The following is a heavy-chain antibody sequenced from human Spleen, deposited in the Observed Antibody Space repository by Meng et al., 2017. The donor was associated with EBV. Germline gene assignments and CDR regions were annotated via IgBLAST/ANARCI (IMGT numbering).Heavy chain of an antibody. Sequence: QLQLQESGPGLLKPSGTLSLTCTVSGGSISRTSYYWGWIRQPPGKGLEWIGSIYYSGSTFYNPSLKSRVNISVDTSKNQFFLKLSSVTAADTAVYYCARHDSVPFDSWGQGTLVTVSS. CDR1: GGSISRTSYY. V-gene: IGHV4-39*01. J-gene: IGHJ4*02. CDR3: ARHDSVPFDS. D-gene: IGHD1-1*01. CDR2: IYYSGST.